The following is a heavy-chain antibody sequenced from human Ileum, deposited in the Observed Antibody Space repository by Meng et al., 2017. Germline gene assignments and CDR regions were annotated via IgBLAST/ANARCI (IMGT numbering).Heavy chain of an antibody. J-gene: IGHJ4*02. Sequence: QLMQWGAVLLTPSEALSLTCNVYGDSFTDYYWNWIRQPQGKGLEWFGEIHYSGCTNYNPSLESRVTISEDTSQKQFSLRLSSVTAADTAVYYCARRIRGGSYLGWGQGTLVTVSS. D-gene: IGHD1-26*01. CDR1: GDSFTDYY. CDR3: ARRIRGGSYLG. V-gene: IGHV4-34*01. CDR2: IHYSGCT.